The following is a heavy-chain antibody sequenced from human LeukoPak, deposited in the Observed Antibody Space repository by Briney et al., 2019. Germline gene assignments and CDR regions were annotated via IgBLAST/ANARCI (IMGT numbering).Heavy chain of an antibody. D-gene: IGHD1-26*01. Sequence: GESLKISCKASGYSFTNYWIGWVRPMPGEGLEWMGIIYPGASDARYSPSFQGQVTISADQSISTAYLQWSSLKASDTAMFYCARRTYYDFWYFDVWGRGTLVTVSS. J-gene: IGHJ2*01. V-gene: IGHV5-51*01. CDR1: GYSFTNYW. CDR2: IYPGASDA. CDR3: ARRTYYDFWYFDV.